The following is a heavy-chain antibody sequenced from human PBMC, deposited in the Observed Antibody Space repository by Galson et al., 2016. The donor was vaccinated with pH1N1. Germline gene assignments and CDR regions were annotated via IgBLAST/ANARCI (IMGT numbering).Heavy chain of an antibody. V-gene: IGHV3-30*18. CDR1: SGFNFSNYG. Sequence: SLRLSCAASGFTSGFNFSNYGMHWVRQAPGKGLAWVTAISYDGTHEYYIESVKGRFAISGDNSKATVYLQMKILQPEDTAISYCVEEGAFAYSSGWYLDSWGPGALVTVSS. CDR3: VEEGAFAYSSGWYLDS. CDR2: ISYDGTHE. J-gene: IGHJ4*02. D-gene: IGHD6-19*01.